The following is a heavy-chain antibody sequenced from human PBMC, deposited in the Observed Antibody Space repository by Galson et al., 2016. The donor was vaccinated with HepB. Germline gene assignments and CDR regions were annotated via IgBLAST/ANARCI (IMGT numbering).Heavy chain of an antibody. D-gene: IGHD2-15*01. V-gene: IGHV3-23*01. CDR1: GFTFSTYA. Sequence: SLRLSCAASGFTFSTYAMSWVRQAPGKGLEWVSLISGSGSSTFYADSVKGRFTISRDNSKNTLYLQMNSLRAEDTAVYYCAKRYCSGGSCYHVDHWDQGTLVTVSS. J-gene: IGHJ5*02. CDR3: AKRYCSGGSCYHVDH. CDR2: ISGSGSST.